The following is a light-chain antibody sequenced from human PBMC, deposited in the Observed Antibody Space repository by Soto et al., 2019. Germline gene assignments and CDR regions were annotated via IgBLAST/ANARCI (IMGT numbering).Light chain of an antibody. Sequence: IVLTTSPGTLSLSPGERATLSCRARKSVSSSFLAWYQQRPGQAPRLLIYAASNTAPLIPARFSGGGSGTDFALAIGRLEPEGVAGYSCQEYGSSRTVGQVTKVDIK. CDR3: QEYGSSRT. J-gene: IGKJ1*01. V-gene: IGKV3-20*01. CDR1: KSVSSSF. CDR2: AAS.